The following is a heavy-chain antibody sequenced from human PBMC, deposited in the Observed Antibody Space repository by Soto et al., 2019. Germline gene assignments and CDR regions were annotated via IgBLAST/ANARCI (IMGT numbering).Heavy chain of an antibody. Sequence: QVHLQESGPGLVKPSQTLSLTCTVSGGSINSGGYYWSWIHQHPGKGLEWIGYIYYSGSTYYNPSLERRVTISLDTSKNQFSLKLSSVTAADTAVYYCARDNALVRGVESDYYYGMDVWGQGTTVTVSS. CDR2: IYYSGST. J-gene: IGHJ6*02. CDR3: ARDNALVRGVESDYYYGMDV. D-gene: IGHD3-10*01. V-gene: IGHV4-31*03. CDR1: GGSINSGGYY.